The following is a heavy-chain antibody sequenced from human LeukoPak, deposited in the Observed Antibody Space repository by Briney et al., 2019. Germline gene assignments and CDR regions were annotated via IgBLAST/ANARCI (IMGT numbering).Heavy chain of an antibody. D-gene: IGHD2-2*01. CDR3: AICSSTWSGDRPDS. CDR2: ISAYNGNT. J-gene: IGHJ4*02. CDR1: GYTFTSYG. Sequence: ASVKVSCKASGYTFTSYGISWVRQAPGQGLEWMGWISAYNGNTNYAQKLQGRVTMTTDTSTSTAYMELRSLRSEDTAVYYCAICSSTWSGDRPDSWGQGSLVTVSS. V-gene: IGHV1-18*01.